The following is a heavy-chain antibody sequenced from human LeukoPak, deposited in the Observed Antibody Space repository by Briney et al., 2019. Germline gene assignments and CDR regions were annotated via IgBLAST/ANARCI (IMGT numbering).Heavy chain of an antibody. J-gene: IGHJ4*02. V-gene: IGHV4-39*07. D-gene: IGHD4-23*01. Sequence: SETLSLTCTVSGGSISSNNYFWGWIRQPPGKGLEFIGSIYYRGSTYYNPSLKSRVTISVDTSKNQFSLKLQSVTAADTAVYYCARDTGNSRSGADCWGQGTLVTVSS. CDR2: IYYRGST. CDR1: GGSISSNNYF. CDR3: ARDTGNSRSGADC.